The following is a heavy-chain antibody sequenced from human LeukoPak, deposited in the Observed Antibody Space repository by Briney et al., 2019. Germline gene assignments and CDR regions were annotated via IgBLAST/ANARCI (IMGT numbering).Heavy chain of an antibody. J-gene: IGHJ6*03. CDR1: GYAFTSYD. D-gene: IGHD2-8*01. V-gene: IGHV1-8*01. CDR3: ARGRTDCNNGVCYPNYYYMDV. CDR2: MNPNTGHT. Sequence: ASVKVSCKTSGYAFTSYDINWVRQAPGQGLEWMGWMNPNTGHTGSAEQFQGRVTMTRNTSISTAYMELSSLKSEDTATYYCARGRTDCNNGVCYPNYYYMDVWGKGTTVTVSS.